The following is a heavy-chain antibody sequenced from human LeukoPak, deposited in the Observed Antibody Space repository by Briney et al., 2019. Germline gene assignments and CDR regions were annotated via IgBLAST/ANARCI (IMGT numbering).Heavy chain of an antibody. CDR1: GGTFTGYY. J-gene: IGHJ4*02. D-gene: IGHD3-22*01. CDR2: NNPNSGGT. CDR3: ARISYYYDSSGYYYFDY. Sequence: GASVKVFCKASGGTFTGYYMHWVRQAPGQGLEWIGWNNPNSGGTNYAQKFQGRVTMTRDTSISTAYMELSRLRSDDTAVYYCARISYYYDSSGYYYFDYWGQGTLVTVSS. V-gene: IGHV1-2*02.